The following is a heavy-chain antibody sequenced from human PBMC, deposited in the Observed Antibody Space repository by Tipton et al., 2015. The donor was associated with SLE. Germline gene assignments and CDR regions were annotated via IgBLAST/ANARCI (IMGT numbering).Heavy chain of an antibody. V-gene: IGHV4-39*07. CDR2: VYHNGIT. Sequence: TLSLTCTVSGGSITDSTYYWGWIRQPPGKGLEWIGSVYHNGITDCNPSLRSRVTTSVDTSKNHFSLKVRSVTAADTAVYYCARLVGGWHYFDYWGQGMLVSVSS. CDR3: ARLVGGWHYFDY. D-gene: IGHD6-19*01. J-gene: IGHJ4*02. CDR1: GGSITDSTYY.